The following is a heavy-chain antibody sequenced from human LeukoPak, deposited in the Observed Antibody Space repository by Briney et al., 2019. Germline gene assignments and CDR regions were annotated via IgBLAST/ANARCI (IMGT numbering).Heavy chain of an antibody. V-gene: IGHV1-69*04. D-gene: IGHD2-2*01. J-gene: IGHJ6*02. CDR3: ARGDASCYYSMYV. Sequence: TGKVSRRVSAGTFSSFAIRWVGQAPEQGLEWMGRIIPSLGIANYAQKFQGRVTSTGDNSTSTSYMELSSLSSEDTAVYYCARGDASCYYSMYVCGQGTTVTVSS. CDR1: AGTFSSFA. CDR2: IIPSLGIA.